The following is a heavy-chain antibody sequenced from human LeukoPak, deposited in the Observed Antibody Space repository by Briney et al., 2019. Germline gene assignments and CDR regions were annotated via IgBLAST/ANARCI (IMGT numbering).Heavy chain of an antibody. CDR2: INPNSGGT. Sequence: ASVKVSCKASRYTFTGYYMHWVRQAPGQGLEWMGWINPNSGGTNYAQKFQGRVTMTRDTSISTAYMELSRLRSDDTAVYYCARHYDSSGYYSLGAFDIWGQGTMVTVSS. CDR3: ARHYDSSGYYSLGAFDI. CDR1: RYTFTGYY. D-gene: IGHD3-22*01. J-gene: IGHJ3*02. V-gene: IGHV1-2*02.